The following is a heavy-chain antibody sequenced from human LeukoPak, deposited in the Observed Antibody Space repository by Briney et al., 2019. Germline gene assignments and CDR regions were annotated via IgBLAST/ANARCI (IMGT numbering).Heavy chain of an antibody. CDR3: ASVCSGGSCYFGWFDP. D-gene: IGHD2-15*01. J-gene: IGHJ5*02. CDR1: GGTFSSYA. CDR2: IIPIFGTA. Sequence: ASVKVSCKASGGTFSSYAISWVRRAPGQGLEWMGRIIPIFGTANYAQKFQGRVTITADESTSTAYMELSSLRSEDTAVYYCASVCSGGSCYFGWFDPWGQGTLVTVSS. V-gene: IGHV1-69*13.